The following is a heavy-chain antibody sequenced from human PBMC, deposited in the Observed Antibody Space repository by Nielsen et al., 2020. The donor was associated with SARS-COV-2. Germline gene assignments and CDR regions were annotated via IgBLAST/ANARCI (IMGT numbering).Heavy chain of an antibody. D-gene: IGHD3-10*01. J-gene: IGHJ4*02. V-gene: IGHV3-7*03. CDR1: GFTFSSYW. CDR3: ARDLGFGELIDY. Sequence: GESLKISCAASGFTFSSYWMSWVRQAPGKGLEWVANIKQDGSEKYYVDSVKGRFTTSRDNAKNSLYLQMNSLRAEDTAVYYCARDLGFGELIDYWGQGTLVTVSS. CDR2: IKQDGSEK.